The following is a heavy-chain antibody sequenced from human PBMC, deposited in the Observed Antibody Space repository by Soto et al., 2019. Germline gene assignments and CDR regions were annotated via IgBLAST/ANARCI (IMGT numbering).Heavy chain of an antibody. CDR2: IIPIFGAA. CDR1: GGSFSNYA. Sequence: QVQLVQSGAEVKKPGSSVKVSCRASGGSFSNYAFSWVRQAPGEGLEWMGGIIPIFGAADYAQKFQGRVTITADDSTNTVYMEVSSLRSEDTDVYYCARDAGYRIAVAPFDSWGQGNLVTVSS. V-gene: IGHV1-69*01. D-gene: IGHD6-19*01. J-gene: IGHJ4*02. CDR3: ARDAGYRIAVAPFDS.